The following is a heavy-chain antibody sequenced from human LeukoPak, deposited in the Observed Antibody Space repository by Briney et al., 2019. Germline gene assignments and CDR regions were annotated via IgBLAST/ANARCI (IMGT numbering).Heavy chain of an antibody. Sequence: GGSLRLSCAASGFAFSSYSMNWVRQAPGKGLEWVSSISSSSYIYYADSVKGRFTISRDNAKNSLYLQMNSLRAEDTAVYYCARDLFGYSSSSLGYWGQGTLVTVSS. CDR1: GFAFSSYS. D-gene: IGHD6-6*01. V-gene: IGHV3-21*01. J-gene: IGHJ4*02. CDR3: ARDLFGYSSSSLGY. CDR2: ISSSSYI.